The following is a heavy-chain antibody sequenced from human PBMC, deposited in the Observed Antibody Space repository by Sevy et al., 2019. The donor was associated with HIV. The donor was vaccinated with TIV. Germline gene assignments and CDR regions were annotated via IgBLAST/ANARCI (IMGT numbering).Heavy chain of an antibody. CDR1: AFTFSNDW. D-gene: IGHD5-12*01. V-gene: IGHV3-15*07. CDR2: IRSETDGGTT. CDR3: ATLSGNYWGDWLDP. Sequence: GGSLRLSCVASAFTFSNDWMTWVRQAPGKGLEWVGHIRSETDGGTTDYAEPVKGRFTISRHDSKNTVYLEMNSLKIEDTGVYFCATLSGNYWGDWLDPWGQGTLVTVSS. J-gene: IGHJ5*02.